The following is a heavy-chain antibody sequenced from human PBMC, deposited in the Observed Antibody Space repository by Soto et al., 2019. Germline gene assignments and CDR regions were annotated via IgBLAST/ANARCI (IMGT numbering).Heavy chain of an antibody. J-gene: IGHJ5*02. D-gene: IGHD3-10*01. V-gene: IGHV4-61*01. Sequence: SETLSLTCTVSGGSVSSGSYYWSWIRQPPGKGLEWIGYIYYSGSTNYNPSLKSRVTISVDTSKDQFSLKLSSVTAADTAVYYCARDMVSAWGQGTLVTVSS. CDR2: IYYSGST. CDR3: ARDMVSA. CDR1: GGSVSSGSYY.